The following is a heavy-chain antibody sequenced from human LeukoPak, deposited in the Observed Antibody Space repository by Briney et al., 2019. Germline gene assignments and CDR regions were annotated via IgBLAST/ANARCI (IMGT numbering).Heavy chain of an antibody. J-gene: IGHJ4*02. D-gene: IGHD2/OR15-2a*01. CDR3: PKDLVGYYVRNFDY. V-gene: IGHV3-23*01. Sequence: PGGSLRLSCAASGFTFSSYAMSWVRQAPGKGLEWVSAISGSGGSTYYADSVKGRFTISRDNSKNTLYLQMNSLRAEDTAVYYCPKDLVGYYVRNFDYWGQGTLVTVSS. CDR2: ISGSGGST. CDR1: GFTFSSYA.